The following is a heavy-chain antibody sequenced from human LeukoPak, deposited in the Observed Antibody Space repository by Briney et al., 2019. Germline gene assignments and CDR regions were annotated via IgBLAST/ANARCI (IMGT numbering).Heavy chain of an antibody. V-gene: IGHV3-30*18. Sequence: GGSLRLSCAASGFSFISYGMHWVRQAPGKGLEWVGVISDDGRNKNYADSVKGRFTISRDNSKDTLYLQMNSLRDEDTAVYYCAKRPSDYGDYVTYFDYWGHGTLVTVSS. CDR1: GFSFISYG. D-gene: IGHD4-17*01. J-gene: IGHJ4*01. CDR3: AKRPSDYGDYVTYFDY. CDR2: ISDDGRNK.